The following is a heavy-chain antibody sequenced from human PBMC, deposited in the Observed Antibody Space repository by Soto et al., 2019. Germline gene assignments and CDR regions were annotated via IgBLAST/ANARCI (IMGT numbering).Heavy chain of an antibody. J-gene: IGHJ6*02. CDR3: ARDRNPEMEHSKYYYFGMAV. CDR1: GYTFSSYG. CDR2: INTYNGNT. V-gene: IGHV1-18*01. D-gene: IGHD1-26*01. Sequence: ASVKVSCKASGYTFSSYGISWVRQAPGQGLEWMGWINTYNGNTNYEQKVQGRVTMTTDTSTSTVYMELRSLRSDDTAVYFCARDRNPEMEHSKYYYFGMAVWRQGTTVTVSS.